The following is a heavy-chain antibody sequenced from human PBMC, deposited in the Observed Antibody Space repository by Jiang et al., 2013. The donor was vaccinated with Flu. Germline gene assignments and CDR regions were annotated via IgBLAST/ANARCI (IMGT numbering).Heavy chain of an antibody. J-gene: IGHJ4*02. V-gene: IGHV3-23*01. CDR3: AKVGETRGRTGVKPYFDY. D-gene: IGHD3-16*01. Sequence: ISRDNSKNTLYLQMNSLRAEDTAVYYCAKVGETRGRTGVKPYFDYWGQGTLVTVSS.